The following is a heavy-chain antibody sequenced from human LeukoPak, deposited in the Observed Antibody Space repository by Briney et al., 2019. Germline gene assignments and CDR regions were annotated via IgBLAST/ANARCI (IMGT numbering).Heavy chain of an antibody. Sequence: GESLKISCEGSGYRFTSYWIGWVRQMPGKGLEGMGLSYPGDSDIRYIPSFQGQATSSADKSVSTSFLQWRSLKASDTAMYYCATGYSGGRGAFDIWGQGTMVTVSS. CDR1: GYRFTSYW. J-gene: IGHJ3*02. D-gene: IGHD6-19*01. CDR2: SYPGDSDI. V-gene: IGHV5-51*01. CDR3: ATGYSGGRGAFDI.